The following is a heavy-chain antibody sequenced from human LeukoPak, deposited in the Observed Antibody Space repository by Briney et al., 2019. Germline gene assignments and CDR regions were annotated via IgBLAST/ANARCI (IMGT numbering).Heavy chain of an antibody. D-gene: IGHD4-23*01. CDR1: GFTFSSYG. CDR2: IWFDGSNK. V-gene: IGHV3-33*01. CDR3: ARDNYGGAFDI. Sequence: GGSLRLSCAASGFTFSSYGMHWVRQAPGKGLEWEAVIWFDGSNKYYADSVKGRFTISRDNSKNTLYLQMNSLRAEDMAVYYCARDNYGGAFDIWGQGTMVTVSS. J-gene: IGHJ3*02.